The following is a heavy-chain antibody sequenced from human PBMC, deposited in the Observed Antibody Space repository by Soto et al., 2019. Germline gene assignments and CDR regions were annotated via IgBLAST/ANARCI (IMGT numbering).Heavy chain of an antibody. CDR2: FSGSGIDV. J-gene: IGHJ6*04. V-gene: IGHV3-23*01. Sequence: GGSLRLSCADSGLDFSSYAMNWARQAPGKGLEWVSGFSGSGIDVYYADSVRGRFTISRDNSKNTFYLQVNSLRVEDTALFYCARDRWGYCGGTSCSYMDVWGKGTTVTVSS. D-gene: IGHD2-2*01. CDR1: GLDFSSYA. CDR3: ARDRWGYCGGTSCSYMDV.